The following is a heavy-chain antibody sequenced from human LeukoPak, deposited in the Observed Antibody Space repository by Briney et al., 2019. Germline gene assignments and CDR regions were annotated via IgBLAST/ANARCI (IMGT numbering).Heavy chain of an antibody. J-gene: IGHJ4*02. CDR3: AKREPQLGGVFDY. Sequence: PGGSLRLSCAASGFTFSSYSMNWVRQAPGKGLEWVSAISGSGGSTYYADSVKGRFTISRDNSKNTLYLQMNSLRAEDTAVYYCAKREPQLGGVFDYWGQGTLVTVSS. CDR2: ISGSGGST. V-gene: IGHV3-23*01. D-gene: IGHD3-16*01. CDR1: GFTFSSYS.